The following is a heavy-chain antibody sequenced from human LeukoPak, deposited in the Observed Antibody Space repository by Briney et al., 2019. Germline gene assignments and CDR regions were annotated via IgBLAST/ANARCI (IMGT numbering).Heavy chain of an antibody. V-gene: IGHV3-48*03. D-gene: IGHD5-12*01. CDR1: GFTFSSFE. CDR2: ISTSGITI. CDR3: VRGVATTGGYYYMDV. Sequence: GGSLRLSCAASGFTFSSFEMNWVRQAPGTGLEWVSYISTSGITIYYADSVKGRFTISRDNAKTSLYLQMNSLRAEDTAVYYCVRGVATTGGYYYMDVWGKGTTVTISS. J-gene: IGHJ6*03.